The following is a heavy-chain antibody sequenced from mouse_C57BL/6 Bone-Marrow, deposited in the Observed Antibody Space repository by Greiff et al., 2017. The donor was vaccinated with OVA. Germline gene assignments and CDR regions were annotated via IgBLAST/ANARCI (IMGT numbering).Heavy chain of an antibody. V-gene: IGHV1-55*01. CDR1: GYTFTSYW. Sequence: QVQLQQPGAELVKPGASVKMSCKASGYTFTSYWITWVKQRPGQGLEWIGDIYPGSGSTNYNEKFKSKATLTVDTSSSTAYMQLSSLTSEDSAVYYCARDGRSHWYFDVWGTGTTVTASS. CDR3: ARDGRSHWYFDV. J-gene: IGHJ1*03. D-gene: IGHD1-1*01. CDR2: IYPGSGST.